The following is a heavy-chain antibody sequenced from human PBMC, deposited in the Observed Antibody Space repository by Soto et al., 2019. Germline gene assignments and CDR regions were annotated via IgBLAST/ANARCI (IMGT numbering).Heavy chain of an antibody. CDR3: ARGSGPIAAAPKDAFDI. D-gene: IGHD6-13*01. CDR1: GDSVSSNSAA. CDR2: TYYRSKWYN. J-gene: IGHJ3*02. V-gene: IGHV6-1*01. Sequence: YHSQTLSLTCAISGDSVSSNSAAWNWIRQSPSRGLEWLGRTYYRSKWYNDYAVSVKSRITINPDTSKNQFSLQLNSVTPEDTAVYYCARGSGPIAAAPKDAFDIWGQGTMVTVSS.